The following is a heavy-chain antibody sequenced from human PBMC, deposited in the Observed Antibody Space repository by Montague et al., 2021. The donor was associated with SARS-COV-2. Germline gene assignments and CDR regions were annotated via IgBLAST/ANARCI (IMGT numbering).Heavy chain of an antibody. CDR2: IYYSGST. V-gene: IGHV4-59*01. J-gene: IGHJ6*02. CDR3: ARGGGYSNYGLDV. CDR1: GGSISNYY. Sequence: SETLSLTCTVSGGSISNYYWSWIRQPPGRGLEWIGYIYYSGSTDYSPSLKSRVTISLDTSKNQFSLKLTSVTAADTAVYYCARGGGYSNYGLDVWGPGTTVTVSS. D-gene: IGHD2-15*01.